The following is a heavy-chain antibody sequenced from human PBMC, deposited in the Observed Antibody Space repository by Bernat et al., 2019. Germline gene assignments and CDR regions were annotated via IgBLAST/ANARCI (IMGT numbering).Heavy chain of an antibody. J-gene: IGHJ6*02. V-gene: IGHV3-30*02. D-gene: IGHD6-6*01. CDR3: AKDIQEGGTARPPSNYYYYGMDV. CDR2: IRYDGSNK. CDR1: GFTFSSYG. Sequence: QVQLVESGGGVVQPGGSLRLSCAASGFTFSSYGMHWVRQAPGKGLEWVAFIRYDGSNKYYADSVKGRFTISRDNSKNTLYLQMNSLRAEDTAVYYCAKDIQEGGTARPPSNYYYYGMDVWGQGTTVTVSS.